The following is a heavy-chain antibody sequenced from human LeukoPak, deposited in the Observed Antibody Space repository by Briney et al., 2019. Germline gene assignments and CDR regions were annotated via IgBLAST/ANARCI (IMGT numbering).Heavy chain of an antibody. CDR2: ISGSGGST. CDR3: AKGSYSSGWPFDY. D-gene: IGHD6-19*01. J-gene: IGHJ4*02. Sequence: PAGGSLRLSCAASGFTFSSYAMSWVRQAPGKGLEWVSAISGSGGSTYYADSVKGRFTISRDNSKNTLYLQMNSLRAEDTAVYYCAKGSYSSGWPFDYWGQGTLVTVFS. CDR1: GFTFSSYA. V-gene: IGHV3-23*01.